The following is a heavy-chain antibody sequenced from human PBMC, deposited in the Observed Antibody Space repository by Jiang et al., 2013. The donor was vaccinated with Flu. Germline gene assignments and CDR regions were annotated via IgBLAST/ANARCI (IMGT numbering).Heavy chain of an antibody. J-gene: IGHJ4*02. D-gene: IGHD3-10*01. V-gene: IGHV4-59*08. CDR3: ARHHDSGSYYNRPLFDY. Sequence: SLKSRVTISVDTSNNQFSLKLSSVTAADTAVYYCARHHDSGSYYNRPLFDYWGQGTLVTVSS.